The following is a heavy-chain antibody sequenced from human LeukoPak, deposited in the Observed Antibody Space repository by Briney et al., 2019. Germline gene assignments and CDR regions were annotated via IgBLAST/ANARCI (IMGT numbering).Heavy chain of an antibody. J-gene: IGHJ6*02. CDR1: GGSISSYY. CDR3: ARDPDYYGSGSSQSPHYYYYYGMDV. CDR2: IYTSGST. D-gene: IGHD3-10*01. V-gene: IGHV4-4*07. Sequence: SETLPLTCTVSGGSISSYYWSWIRQPAGKGLEWIGRIYTSGSTNYNPSLKSRVTMSVDTSKNQFSLKLSSVTAADTAVYYCARDPDYYGSGSSQSPHYYYYYGMDVWGQGTTVTVSS.